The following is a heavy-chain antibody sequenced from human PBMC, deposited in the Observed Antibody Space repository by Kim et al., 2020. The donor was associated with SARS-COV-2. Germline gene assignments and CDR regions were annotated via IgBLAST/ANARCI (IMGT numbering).Heavy chain of an antibody. Sequence: KGRFTTSRDDSKNTLYLQMNSLKTEDTAVYYCTTQDIVVVVAYYCYGMDVWGQGTTVTVSS. D-gene: IGHD2-15*01. V-gene: IGHV3-15*01. J-gene: IGHJ6*02. CDR3: TTQDIVVVVAYYCYGMDV.